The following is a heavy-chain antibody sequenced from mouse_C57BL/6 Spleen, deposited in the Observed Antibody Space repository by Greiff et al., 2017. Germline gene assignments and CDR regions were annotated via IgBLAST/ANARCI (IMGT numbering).Heavy chain of an antibody. Sequence: EVKLMESGGGLVKPGGSLKLSCAASGFTFSDYGMHWVRQAPEKGLEWVAYISSGSSTIYYADTVKGRFTISRDNAKNTLFLQLISLRAEDTAMYYCARKGTTVSYWYFDVWGTGTTVTVSS. CDR2: ISSGSSTI. J-gene: IGHJ1*03. D-gene: IGHD1-1*01. V-gene: IGHV5-17*01. CDR1: GFTFSDYG. CDR3: ARKGTTVSYWYFDV.